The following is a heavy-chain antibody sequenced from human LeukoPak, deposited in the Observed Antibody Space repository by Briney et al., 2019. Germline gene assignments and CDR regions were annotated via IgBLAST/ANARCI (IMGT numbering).Heavy chain of an antibody. V-gene: IGHV3-21*01. CDR3: ARTHIVATITSDY. Sequence: GGSLRLSCAASGFTFSNAWMSWVRQAPGKGLEWVSSLSSTSVYTYYADSVKGRFTISRDNAKNSLYLQMNSLRAEDTAVYYCARTHIVATITSDYWGQGTLITVSS. CDR1: GFTFSNAW. CDR2: LSSTSVYT. J-gene: IGHJ4*02. D-gene: IGHD5-12*01.